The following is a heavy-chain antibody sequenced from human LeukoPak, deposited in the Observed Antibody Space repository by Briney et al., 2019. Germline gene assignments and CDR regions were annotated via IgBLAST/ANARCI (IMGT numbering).Heavy chain of an antibody. V-gene: IGHV3-48*03. Sequence: GGSLRLSCAASGFTFSSYAMNWVRQAPGKGLEWDSDISSSGSTIYYADSVKGRFTISRDNAKNSLYLQMNSLRAEDTAVYYCAREGSYYYGSGNPFDPWGQGTLVTVSS. CDR1: GFTFSSYA. CDR3: AREGSYYYGSGNPFDP. CDR2: ISSSGSTI. D-gene: IGHD3-10*01. J-gene: IGHJ5*02.